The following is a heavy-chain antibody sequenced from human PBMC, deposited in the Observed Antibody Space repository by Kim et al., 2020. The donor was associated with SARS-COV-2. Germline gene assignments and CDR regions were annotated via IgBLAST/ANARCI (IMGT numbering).Heavy chain of an antibody. Sequence: ASVKVSCKVXGYTLTELSMHWVRQAPGKGLEWMGGFDPEDGETIYAQKFQGRVTMTEDTSTDTAYMELSSLRSEDTAVYYCAAGIAVAGTPDIYYYYYGMDVWGQGTTGTVSS. J-gene: IGHJ6*02. D-gene: IGHD6-19*01. CDR3: AAGIAVAGTPDIYYYYYGMDV. CDR2: FDPEDGET. V-gene: IGHV1-24*01. CDR1: GYTLTELS.